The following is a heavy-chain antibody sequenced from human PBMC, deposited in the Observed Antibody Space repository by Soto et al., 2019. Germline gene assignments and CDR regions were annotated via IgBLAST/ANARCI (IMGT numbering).Heavy chain of an antibody. J-gene: IGHJ2*01. D-gene: IGHD1-26*01. V-gene: IGHV4-4*02. Sequence: VQLQESGPGLVKPSGTLSLTCAVSGGSISSSNWWGWVRQPPGKGLEWIGQIYHSGSTNYNPSLKSRVTVSVANSKIQFTLKLSSVTAADTAVYYCVRHSGRSLPGAYWYFDLWGRGTLVTVSS. CDR2: IYHSGST. CDR1: GGSISSSNW. CDR3: VRHSGRSLPGAYWYFDL.